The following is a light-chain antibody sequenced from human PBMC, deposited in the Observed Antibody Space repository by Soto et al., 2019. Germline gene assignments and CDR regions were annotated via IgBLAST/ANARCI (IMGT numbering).Light chain of an antibody. J-gene: IGKJ5*01. V-gene: IGKV1-39*01. CDR2: AAT. CDR3: QQTFCCLPIL. Sequence: DIQMTQSPSSLSASVGDRVTITCRASQTIDSNLNWYKQKPGKAPNLLIYAATSLESGVPARFSGSGSGTHFRLTRTCLLPEDFATYFCQQTFCCLPILFGQGPRLQLK. CDR1: QTIDSN.